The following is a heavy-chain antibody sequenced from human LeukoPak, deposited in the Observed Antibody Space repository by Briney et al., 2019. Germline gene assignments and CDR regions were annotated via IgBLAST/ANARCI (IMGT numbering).Heavy chain of an antibody. J-gene: IGHJ4*02. D-gene: IGHD1-26*01. Sequence: ASVKVSCKASGYTFTRYYMHWVRQAPGQGLEWMGIINPSGGSISYAQKFQGRVSMTRDTSTSTVYMELNSLRSDDTAVCYCARAPEGATPWADYWGQGTLVIVSS. CDR3: ARAPEGATPWADY. CDR2: INPSGGSI. V-gene: IGHV1-46*01. CDR1: GYTFTRYY.